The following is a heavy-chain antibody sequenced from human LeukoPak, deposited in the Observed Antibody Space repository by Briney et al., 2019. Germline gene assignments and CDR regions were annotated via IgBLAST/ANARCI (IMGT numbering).Heavy chain of an antibody. Sequence: GGSLRLSCAASGFTFSSYSMNWVRQAPGKGLEWVSGINWNGGSTGYADSVKGRFTISRDNAKNSLYLQMNSLRVEDTALYYCARTSGSGSYYNPMAAWGQGTLVTVSS. J-gene: IGHJ5*02. CDR1: GFTFSSYS. CDR2: INWNGGST. CDR3: ARTSGSGSYYNPMAA. V-gene: IGHV3-20*04. D-gene: IGHD3-10*01.